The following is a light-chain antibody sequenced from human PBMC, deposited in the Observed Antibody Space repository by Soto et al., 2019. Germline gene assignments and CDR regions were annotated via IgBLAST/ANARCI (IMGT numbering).Light chain of an antibody. J-gene: IGKJ4*01. CDR2: DAS. CDR3: QQRSNWPPT. CDR1: QSVSSY. Sequence: ETVLTQSPATLSLSPGDRATLSCRASQSVSSYSAWYQQKPGQAPRLLIYDASNRATDIPARFSGSGSGTDFSLTISSLEPEDSAVYYCQQRSNWPPTFGGGTKVEIK. V-gene: IGKV3-11*01.